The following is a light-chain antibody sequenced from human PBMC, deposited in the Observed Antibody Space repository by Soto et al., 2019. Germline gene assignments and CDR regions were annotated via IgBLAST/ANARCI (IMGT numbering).Light chain of an antibody. J-gene: IGKJ1*01. CDR1: QNVRTNY. Sequence: EIVLPQSPGTMSLSPGARLPLSGRASQNVRTNYLAWYQQKPGQAPRLLIYGASTRASGIPERFSGSGSGTDFTLTISSLQAGDVGVYYCQQDYTSPRTFGQGTKVDIK. V-gene: IGKV3D-7*01. CDR2: GAS. CDR3: QQDYTSPRT.